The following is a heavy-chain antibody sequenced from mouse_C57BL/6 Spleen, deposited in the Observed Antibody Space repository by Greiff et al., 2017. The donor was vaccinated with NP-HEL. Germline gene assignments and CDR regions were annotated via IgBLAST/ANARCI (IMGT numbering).Heavy chain of an antibody. J-gene: IGHJ2*01. CDR1: GYTFTSYW. CDR3: ARFRDPYSFDY. D-gene: IGHD3-1*01. CDR2: IDPSDSET. V-gene: IGHV1-52*01. Sequence: QVQLKQPGAELVRPGSSVKLSCKASGYTFTSYWMHWVKQRPIQGLEWIGNIDPSDSETHYNQKFKDKATLTVDKSSSTAYMQLSSLTSEDSAVYYCARFRDPYSFDYWGQGTTLTVSS.